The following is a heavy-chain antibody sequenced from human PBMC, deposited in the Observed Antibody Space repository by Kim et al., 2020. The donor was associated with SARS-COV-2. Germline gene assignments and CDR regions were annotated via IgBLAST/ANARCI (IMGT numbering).Heavy chain of an antibody. V-gene: IGHV3-9*03. Sequence: GGSLRLSCAASGFDFYKYAMHWVRQAPGRGLEWVSAITWNSGNIAYAASVEGRFTISRDNGKNSLFLQMNSLRAEDMALYYCAKDIGLHDSNGFYYGAFDIWGQGSMV. CDR3: AKDIGLHDSNGFYYGAFDI. CDR1: GFDFYKYA. CDR2: ITWNSGNI. J-gene: IGHJ3*02. D-gene: IGHD3-22*01.